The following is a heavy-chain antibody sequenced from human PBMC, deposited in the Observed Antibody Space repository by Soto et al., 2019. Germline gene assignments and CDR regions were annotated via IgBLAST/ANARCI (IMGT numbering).Heavy chain of an antibody. CDR3: AKDRERDAWYEDY. CDR2: ISGSDGRT. D-gene: IGHD6-13*01. CDR1: GFSFSSYA. J-gene: IGHJ4*02. Sequence: EVQLLESGGGLVQPGGSLRLSCVASGFSFSSYAMSWVRQAPGKGLEWVSVISGSDGRTYYADSVKGRFTISRDNSKNTLYLQMNSLRAEDTAVYYCAKDRERDAWYEDYWGQGTLVTVSS. V-gene: IGHV3-23*01.